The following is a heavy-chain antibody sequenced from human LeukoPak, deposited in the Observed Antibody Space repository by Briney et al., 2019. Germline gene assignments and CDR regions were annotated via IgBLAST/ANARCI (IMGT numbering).Heavy chain of an antibody. CDR2: IYHSGST. V-gene: IGHV4-38-2*01. J-gene: IGHJ4*02. CDR3: ARSSSIAAPIDY. D-gene: IGHD6-6*01. Sequence: PSETLSLTCAVSGYSISSGYYWGWIRQPPGQGLEWIGSIYHSGSTYYNPSLKSRVTISVDTSKNQFSLKLSSVTAADTAVYYCARSSSIAAPIDYWGQGTLVTVSS. CDR1: GYSISSGYY.